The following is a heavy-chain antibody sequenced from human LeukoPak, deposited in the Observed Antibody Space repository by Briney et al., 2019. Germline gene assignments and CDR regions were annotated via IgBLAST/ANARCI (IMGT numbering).Heavy chain of an antibody. Sequence: PSETLSLTCTVSGGSISSSSYYWGWIRQPPGKGLKWIGSIYYSGSTYYNPSLKSRVTISVDTSKNQFSLKLSSVTAADTAVYYCARQGSNWNCLDYWGQGTLVTVSS. V-gene: IGHV4-39*01. D-gene: IGHD1-20*01. CDR3: ARQGSNWNCLDY. J-gene: IGHJ4*02. CDR2: IYYSGST. CDR1: GGSISSSSYY.